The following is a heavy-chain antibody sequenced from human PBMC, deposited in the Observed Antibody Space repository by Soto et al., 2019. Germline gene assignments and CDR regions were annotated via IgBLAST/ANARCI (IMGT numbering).Heavy chain of an antibody. Sequence: QVQLVESGGGLVKPGGSLRLSCAGSGFALSDYYMNWLRQAPGKGLEWVAYITSSATTIFYADSVKGRFTISRDNAKNSLYLQTSSLTADDPAVYYCARDLLPTFATEDSCYSGMDVWGQGATVTV. CDR2: ITSSATTI. CDR3: ARDLLPTFATEDSCYSGMDV. V-gene: IGHV3-11*01. J-gene: IGHJ6*02. D-gene: IGHD3-10*02. CDR1: GFALSDYY.